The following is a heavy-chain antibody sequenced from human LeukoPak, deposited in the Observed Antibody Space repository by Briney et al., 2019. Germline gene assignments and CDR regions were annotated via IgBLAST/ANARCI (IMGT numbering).Heavy chain of an antibody. J-gene: IGHJ4*02. CDR1: GYTFTSYG. CDR3: ARVGDSSGSYYIPYFDY. D-gene: IGHD3-10*01. Sequence: GASVKVSCKASGYTFTSYGISWVRQAPGQGLEWMGWISAYNGNTNYAQKLQGRVTMTTDTSTSTAYMELRSLRSDDTAVYYCARVGDSSGSYYIPYFDYWGQGTLVTVSS. CDR2: ISAYNGNT. V-gene: IGHV1-18*01.